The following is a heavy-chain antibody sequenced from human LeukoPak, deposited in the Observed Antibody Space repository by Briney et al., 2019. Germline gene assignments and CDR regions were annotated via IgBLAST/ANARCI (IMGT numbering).Heavy chain of an antibody. Sequence: ASVKVSCKVSGYTLTELSMHWVRQAPGKGLEWMGGFDPEDGETIYAQKFQGRVTMTEDTSTDTAYMELSSLRSEDTAVYYCATLHYLYCGGDCYGAIYFDYWGQGTLVTVSS. V-gene: IGHV1-24*01. D-gene: IGHD2-21*02. CDR3: ATLHYLYCGGDCYGAIYFDY. J-gene: IGHJ4*02. CDR2: FDPEDGET. CDR1: GYTLTELS.